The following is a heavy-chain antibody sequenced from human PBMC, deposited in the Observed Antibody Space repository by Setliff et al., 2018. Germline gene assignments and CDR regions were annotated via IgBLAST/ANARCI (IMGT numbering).Heavy chain of an antibody. CDR1: GYNLNSHW. CDR2: IYPGDSDI. V-gene: IGHV5-51*01. J-gene: IGHJ4*02. D-gene: IGHD3-10*01. CDR3: VRAGSGIGGDLDY. Sequence: GESLKISCATSGYNLNSHWIAWVRQVPGKGLEWMGIIYPGDSDIRYSPSFEGQVTISADKSITTAYLQWSSLKASDTATYSCVRAGSGIGGDLDYWGQGTLVTVSS.